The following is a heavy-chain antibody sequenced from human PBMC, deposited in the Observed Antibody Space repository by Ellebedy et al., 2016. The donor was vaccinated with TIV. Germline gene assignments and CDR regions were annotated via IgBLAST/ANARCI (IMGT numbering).Heavy chain of an antibody. V-gene: IGHV1-2*02. CDR2: INPNSGGT. J-gene: IGHJ4*02. D-gene: IGHD6-13*01. CDR3: AKDRGGMGDY. Sequence: ASVKVSCXASGYTFTGYYMHWVRQAPGQGLEWMGWINPNSGGTNYAQNFQGRVTMTRDTSISTAYMELSRLRSDDTAVYYCAKDRGGMGDYWGQGTLVTVSS. CDR1: GYTFTGYY.